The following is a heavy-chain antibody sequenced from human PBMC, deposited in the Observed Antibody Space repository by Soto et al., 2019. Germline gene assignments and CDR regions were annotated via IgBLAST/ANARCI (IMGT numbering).Heavy chain of an antibody. CDR1: GGSISSSSYY. V-gene: IGHV4-39*01. Sequence: QLQLQESGPGLVKPSETLSLTCTVSGGSISSSSYYWGWIRQPPGKGLEWIGSIYYSGSTYYNPSLKSRVTISVDTSKNQFSLKLSSVTAADTAVYYCARHVMVRGALRWFDPWGQGILVTVSS. CDR2: IYYSGST. D-gene: IGHD3-10*01. CDR3: ARHVMVRGALRWFDP. J-gene: IGHJ5*02.